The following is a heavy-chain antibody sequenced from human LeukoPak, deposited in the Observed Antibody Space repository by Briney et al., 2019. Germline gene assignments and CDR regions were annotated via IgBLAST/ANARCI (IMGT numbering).Heavy chain of an antibody. V-gene: IGHV4-4*07. CDR1: GDSISTYY. Sequence: TSETLSLTCTVSGDSISTYYWGWIRQPAGKRLEWIGRIYTSGSTNYNPSPESRVTMSVDTSKNQFSLNLSSVTAADTAVYYCARAISSGWFKNAFDIWGQGTMVPVSS. D-gene: IGHD6-19*01. CDR2: IYTSGST. CDR3: ARAISSGWFKNAFDI. J-gene: IGHJ3*02.